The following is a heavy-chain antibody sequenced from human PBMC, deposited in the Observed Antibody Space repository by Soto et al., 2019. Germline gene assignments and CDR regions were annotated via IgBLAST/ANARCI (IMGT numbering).Heavy chain of an antibody. J-gene: IGHJ6*02. D-gene: IGHD3-16*01. CDR1: GYTFSNYA. V-gene: IGHV1-18*04. Sequence: QVQLVQSGADLKKPGASVQVSCKTSGYTFSNYAINWVRQAPGQGLEWMGWISSYNSYNGDTKYARMLQDRLAMTIDTSTATAYMELRSLRSDDTAVYYCARSELERGEVGYYGMDVWGQGTTVTVSS. CDR2: ISSYNSYNGDT. CDR3: ARSELERGEVGYYGMDV.